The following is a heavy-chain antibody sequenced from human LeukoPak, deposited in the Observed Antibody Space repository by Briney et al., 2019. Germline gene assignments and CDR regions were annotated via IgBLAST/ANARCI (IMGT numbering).Heavy chain of an antibody. CDR3: ARAGSGYYPFDD. Sequence: PSETLSLTCTVSGGSISSYYWSWIRQPPGKGLEWIGYVYYSGSTNYNPSLKSRVPISVDTSNNQFSLKLSSVTAADTAVYYCARAGSGYYPFDDWGQGTLVTVSS. CDR1: GGSISSYY. V-gene: IGHV4-59*01. CDR2: VYYSGST. D-gene: IGHD3-22*01. J-gene: IGHJ4*02.